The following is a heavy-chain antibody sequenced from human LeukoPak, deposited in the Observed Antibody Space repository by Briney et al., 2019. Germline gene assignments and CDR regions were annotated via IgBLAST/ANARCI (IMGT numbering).Heavy chain of an antibody. CDR2: IYYSGST. V-gene: IGHV4-59*08. J-gene: IGHJ4*02. CDR1: GGSISSYY. Sequence: PSETLSLTCTVSGGSISSYYWSWIRQPPGKGLEWIGYIYYSGSTNYNPSLKSRVTISVDTSRNQFSLKLSSVTAADTAVYYCARWGLGEALDYWGQGTLVTVSS. CDR3: ARWGLGEALDY. D-gene: IGHD3-16*01.